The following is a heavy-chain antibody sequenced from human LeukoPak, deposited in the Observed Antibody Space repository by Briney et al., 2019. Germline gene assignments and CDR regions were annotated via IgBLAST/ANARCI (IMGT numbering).Heavy chain of an antibody. CDR2: INYRGTT. Sequence: SETLSLTCTISGGPISSGDYYWGWIRQPPGMGPEWIGSINYRGTTYYNPSLQSRVAISVDTSKNQFSLQLTSVTATDTAVYYCARVSRDSGNYYTFLDYWGQGTLVTVSS. CDR3: ARVSRDSGNYYTFLDY. J-gene: IGHJ4*02. CDR1: GGPISSGDYY. D-gene: IGHD1-26*01. V-gene: IGHV4-39*07.